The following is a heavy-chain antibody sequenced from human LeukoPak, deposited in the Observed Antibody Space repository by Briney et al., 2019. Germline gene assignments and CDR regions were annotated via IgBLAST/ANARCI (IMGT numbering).Heavy chain of an antibody. Sequence: GGSLRLSCAASGFTFSSYWMHWVRQAPGKGLVWVSRIKSGGASTGYADSVRRGFTISRDNAKNTLYLQMNSLRAEDTAVYYCAILWWHRADYWGQGTPVTVSS. CDR1: GFTFSSYW. V-gene: IGHV3-74*01. J-gene: IGHJ4*02. D-gene: IGHD2-15*01. CDR2: IKSGGAST. CDR3: AILWWHRADY.